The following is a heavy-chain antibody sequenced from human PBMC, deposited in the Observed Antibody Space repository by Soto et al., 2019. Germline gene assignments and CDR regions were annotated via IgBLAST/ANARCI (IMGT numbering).Heavy chain of an antibody. V-gene: IGHV4-38-2*01. J-gene: IGHJ6*02. D-gene: IGHD1-20*01. CDR3: ARARGLVNGIWGYYYGMDV. CDR2: IYHSGST. CDR1: GYSTSSGYY. Sequence: SETLSLTCAVSGYSTSSGYYWGWIRQPPGKGLEWIGSIYHSGSTYYNPSLKSRVTISVDTSKNQFSLKLSSVTAADTAVYYCARARGLVNGIWGYYYGMDVWGQGTTVTVSS.